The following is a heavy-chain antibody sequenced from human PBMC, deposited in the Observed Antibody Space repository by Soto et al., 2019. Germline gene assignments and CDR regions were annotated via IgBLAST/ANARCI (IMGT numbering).Heavy chain of an antibody. V-gene: IGHV1-18*01. CDR1: GDTFTSYG. Sequence: GASLKVCCKASGDTFTSYGISWVRQAPGQGLEWMGWISAYNGNTNYAQKLQGRVTMTTDTSTSTAYMELRSLRSDDTAVYYCARSLRDSSGYSTFDYWGQGTLVTVSS. J-gene: IGHJ4*02. CDR2: ISAYNGNT. CDR3: ARSLRDSSGYSTFDY. D-gene: IGHD3-22*01.